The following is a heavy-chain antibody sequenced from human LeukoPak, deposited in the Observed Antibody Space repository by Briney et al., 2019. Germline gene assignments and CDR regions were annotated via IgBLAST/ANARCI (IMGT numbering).Heavy chain of an antibody. D-gene: IGHD2-2*01. Sequence: ASVKVSCKASGGTFSSYAISWVRQAPGQGLEWTGGIIPIFGTANYAQKFQGRVTITADESTSTAYMELSSLRSEDTAVYYCARDPTGCSSTSCYGDNWFDPWGQGTLVTVSS. CDR2: IIPIFGTA. J-gene: IGHJ5*02. CDR1: GGTFSSYA. CDR3: ARDPTGCSSTSCYGDNWFDP. V-gene: IGHV1-69*13.